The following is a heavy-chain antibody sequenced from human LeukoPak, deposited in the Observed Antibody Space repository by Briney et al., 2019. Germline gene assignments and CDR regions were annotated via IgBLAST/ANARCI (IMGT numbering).Heavy chain of an antibody. V-gene: IGHV3-7*05. J-gene: IGHJ4*02. CDR3: ARGDEYTTPP. Sequence: GGSLRLSCAASGFTFSSFWMSWVRQAPGKGLEWVANIKRDGGDKYYVDSVKGRFSISRDNAKNSLYLHMNSLRAEDTAVYYCARGDEYTTPPWGQGTLVTVSS. D-gene: IGHD2-2*02. CDR2: IKRDGGDK. CDR1: GFTFSSFW.